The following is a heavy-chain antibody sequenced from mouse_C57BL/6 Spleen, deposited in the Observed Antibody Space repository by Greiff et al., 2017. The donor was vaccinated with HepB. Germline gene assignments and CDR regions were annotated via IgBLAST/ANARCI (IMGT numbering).Heavy chain of an antibody. D-gene: IGHD2-4*01. J-gene: IGHJ2*01. CDR2: IYPRDGST. CDR3: ARSSPYDYDEGENFDY. CDR1: GYTFTSYD. V-gene: IGHV1-85*01. Sequence: QVHVKQSGPELVKPGASVKLSCKASGYTFTSYDINWVKQRPGQGLEWIGWIYPRDGSTKYNEKFKGKATLTVDTSSSTAYMELHSLTSEDSAVYFCARSSPYDYDEGENFDYWGQGTTLTVSS.